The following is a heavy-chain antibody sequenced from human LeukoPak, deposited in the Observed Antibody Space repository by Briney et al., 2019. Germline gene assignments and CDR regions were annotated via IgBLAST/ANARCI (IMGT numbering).Heavy chain of an antibody. CDR1: GYSVSSNSY. V-gene: IGHV4-38-2*02. D-gene: IGHD6-19*01. Sequence: SETLSLTCIVSGYSVSSNSYWAWIRQSPGKGLEWIGSIHHGGNTYYNPSLMSRVSMSIDTSKNQCSLNLSSVTAADTAIFYCAWWLGNGFDMWGQGTMVTVSS. CDR2: IHHGGNT. J-gene: IGHJ3*02. CDR3: AWWLGNGFDM.